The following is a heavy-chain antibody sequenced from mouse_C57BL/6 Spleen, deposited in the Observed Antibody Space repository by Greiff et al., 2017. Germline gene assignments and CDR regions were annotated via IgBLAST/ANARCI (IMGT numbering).Heavy chain of an antibody. CDR2: IDPSDSYT. CDR1: GYTFTSYW. V-gene: IGHV1-59*01. J-gene: IGHJ2*01. D-gene: IGHD1-1*01. Sequence: QVQLQQPGAELVRPGTSVKLSCKASGYTFTSYWMHWVKQRPGQGLEWIGVIDPSDSYTNYNQKFKGKATLTVDTSSSTAYMQLISLTSEDSAVYYCARSITTVPYFDYWGQGTTLTVSS. CDR3: ARSITTVPYFDY.